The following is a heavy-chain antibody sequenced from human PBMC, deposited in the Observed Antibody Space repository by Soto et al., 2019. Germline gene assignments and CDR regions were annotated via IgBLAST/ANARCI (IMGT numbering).Heavy chain of an antibody. D-gene: IGHD3-22*01. V-gene: IGHV1-46*01. CDR2: INPSGGST. Sequence: GASVKVSCKASGYTFTSYYMHWVRQAPGQGLEWMGIINPSGGSTSYAQKFQGRVTMTRDTSTSTVYMELSSLRSEDTAVYYCARDFNPVGYYDSSGYLSPIDAFDIWG. J-gene: IGHJ3*02. CDR1: GYTFTSYY. CDR3: ARDFNPVGYYDSSGYLSPIDAFDI.